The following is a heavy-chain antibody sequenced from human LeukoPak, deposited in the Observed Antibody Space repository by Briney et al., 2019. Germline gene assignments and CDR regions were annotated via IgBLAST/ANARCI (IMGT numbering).Heavy chain of an antibody. Sequence: ASVKVSCKASGYTFTDYYINWVRQAPGQGLEWIGWINPNSGDTNYAQKFQDRVTMTRDTSISTAYMELSRLRSDDTAVYYCARDSGPWGVFDPWGQGTLVTVSS. CDR3: ARDSGPWGVFDP. CDR1: GYTFTDYY. J-gene: IGHJ5*02. D-gene: IGHD3-10*01. V-gene: IGHV1-2*02. CDR2: INPNSGDT.